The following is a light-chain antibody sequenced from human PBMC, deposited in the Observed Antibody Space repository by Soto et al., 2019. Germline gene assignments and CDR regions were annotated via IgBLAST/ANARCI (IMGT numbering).Light chain of an antibody. CDR3: QKYYSTPQT. V-gene: IGKV4-1*01. CDR1: QSVLYSSNNKNY. CDR2: LAS. J-gene: IGKJ1*01. Sequence: DIVMTQSPDSLAVSLGERATINCKSSQSVLYSSNNKNYLAWYQQKPGQPPKLLIYLASTLESGVPDRFSGSGSGTHFTLTISSLQAEDVAVYYCQKYYSTPQTFGQGTKVEIK.